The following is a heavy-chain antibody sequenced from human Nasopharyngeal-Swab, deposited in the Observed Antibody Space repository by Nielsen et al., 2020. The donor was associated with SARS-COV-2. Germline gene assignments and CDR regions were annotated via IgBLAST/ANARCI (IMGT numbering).Heavy chain of an antibody. D-gene: IGHD5/OR15-5a*01. Sequence: GGSLRLSCAASGFTFSSYGMHWVRQAPGKGLEWVAVISYDGSNKYYADSVKGRFTISRDNSKNTLYLQMNSLRAEDTAVYYCALAVYDYIDYWGQGTLVTVSS. CDR2: ISYDGSNK. V-gene: IGHV3-30*03. CDR3: ALAVYDYIDY. CDR1: GFTFSSYG. J-gene: IGHJ4*02.